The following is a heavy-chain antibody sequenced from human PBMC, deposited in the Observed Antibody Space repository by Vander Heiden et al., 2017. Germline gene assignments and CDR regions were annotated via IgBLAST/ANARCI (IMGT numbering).Heavy chain of an antibody. CDR2: ISGSGGST. D-gene: IGHD3-22*01. V-gene: IGHV3-23*01. CDR1: GFTFRSYS. CDR3: AKELTSNYYDSSGYYFDY. Sequence: EVQLLESGGGLVQPGGSLRLSCAASGFTFRSYSMSWVRQALGKGLEWVSAISGSGGSTYYADSVKGRFTISRDNSKNTLYLQMNSLRAEDTAVYYCAKELTSNYYDSSGYYFDYWGQGTLVTASS. J-gene: IGHJ4*02.